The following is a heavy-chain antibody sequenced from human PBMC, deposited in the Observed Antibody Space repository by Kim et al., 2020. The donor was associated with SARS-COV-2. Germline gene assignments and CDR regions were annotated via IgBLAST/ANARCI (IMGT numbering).Heavy chain of an antibody. CDR1: GYTFTSYA. CDR2: INAGNGNT. V-gene: IGHV1-3*01. Sequence: ASVKVSCKASGYTFTSYAMHWVRQAPGQRLEWMGWINAGNGNTKYSQKFQGRVTITRDTSASTAYMELSSLRSEDTAVYYCARSKPGMSPLKVSHHPDYWGQGTLVTVSS. CDR3: ARSKPGMSPLKVSHHPDY. J-gene: IGHJ4*02. D-gene: IGHD6-13*01.